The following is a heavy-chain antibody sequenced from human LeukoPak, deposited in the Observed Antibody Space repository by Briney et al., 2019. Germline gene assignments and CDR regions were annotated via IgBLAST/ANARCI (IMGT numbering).Heavy chain of an antibody. D-gene: IGHD5-12*01. Sequence: GASVKVSCKASGYTFSSSYGISWVRQAPGQGLEWMGGIIPIFGTANYAQKFQGRVTITTDESTSTAYMELSSLRSEDTAVYYCARENVATIAGGAFDIWGQGTMVTVSS. CDR2: IIPIFGTA. V-gene: IGHV1-69*05. CDR1: GYTFSSSYG. CDR3: ARENVATIAGGAFDI. J-gene: IGHJ3*02.